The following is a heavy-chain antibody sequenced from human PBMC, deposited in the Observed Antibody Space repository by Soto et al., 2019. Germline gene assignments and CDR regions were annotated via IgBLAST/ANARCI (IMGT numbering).Heavy chain of an antibody. CDR2: IFHGGST. CDR3: ARGRVVVPAAVMFNCLDP. D-gene: IGHD2-2*01. J-gene: IGHJ5*02. CDR1: GAPITWGDYS. V-gene: IGHV4-30-2*01. Sequence: SETLSLTCATSGAPITWGDYSWNWIRQPPGKGLEWIGHIFHGGSTYYNPSLRSRVTISVDRSRTQFSLKMSSVTAADTAVYYCARGRVVVPAAVMFNCLDPWGQGALVTVSS.